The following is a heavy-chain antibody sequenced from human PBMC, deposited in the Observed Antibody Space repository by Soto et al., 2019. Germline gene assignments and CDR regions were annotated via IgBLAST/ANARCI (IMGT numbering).Heavy chain of an antibody. D-gene: IGHD4-17*01. CDR1: GGSISSGGSY. CDR3: ARAVLGTVTSYPDY. CDR2: IYYSGST. V-gene: IGHV4-31*03. J-gene: IGHJ4*02. Sequence: QVQLQESGPGLVKPSQTLSLTCTVSGGSISSGGSYWSWIRQHQGKVLEWIGYIYYSGSTYYNPSLKSRVTISVDTSENQLSLKLSSVTAADMAVYYCARAVLGTVTSYPDYWGQGTLVTVSS.